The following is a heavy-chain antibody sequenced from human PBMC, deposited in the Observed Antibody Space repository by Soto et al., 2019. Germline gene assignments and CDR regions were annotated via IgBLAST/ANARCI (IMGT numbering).Heavy chain of an antibody. CDR3: ARGGALELRFTFDY. Sequence: SGGSLRLSCAASGFTFSSYSMNWVRQAPGKGLEWVSYISSSSTIYYADSVKGRFTISRDNAKNSLYLQMNSLRDEDTAVYYCARGGALELRFTFDYWGQGTLVTVSS. CDR1: GFTFSSYS. V-gene: IGHV3-48*02. CDR2: ISSSSTI. D-gene: IGHD1-7*01. J-gene: IGHJ4*02.